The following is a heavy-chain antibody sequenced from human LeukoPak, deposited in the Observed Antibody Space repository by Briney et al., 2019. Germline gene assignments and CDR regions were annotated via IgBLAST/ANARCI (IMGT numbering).Heavy chain of an antibody. CDR1: GFTFSSYS. CDR2: ISSSSSYI. Sequence: GGSLRLSCAASGFTFSSYSMNWVRQAPGKRLEWVSSISSSSSYIYYADSVKGRFTISRDNAKNSLDLQMNSLRAEDTAVYYCARGLPYSSSPNWFDPWGQGTLVTVSS. CDR3: ARGLPYSSSPNWFDP. J-gene: IGHJ5*02. D-gene: IGHD6-13*01. V-gene: IGHV3-21*03.